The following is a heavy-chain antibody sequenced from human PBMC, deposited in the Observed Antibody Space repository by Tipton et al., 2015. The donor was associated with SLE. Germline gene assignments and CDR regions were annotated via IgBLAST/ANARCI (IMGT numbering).Heavy chain of an antibody. V-gene: IGHV4-34*01. CDR3: ARNLRQLVPNSQNY. J-gene: IGHJ4*02. Sequence: TLSLTCTVSGGSISSHSWSWIRQPPGKGLEWIGEINHRGSTNYNPSLKSRVTISIDTSKNQFSLKLSSVTAADTAVYYCARNLRQLVPNSQNYWGQGTLVTVSS. CDR1: GGSISSHS. D-gene: IGHD6-6*01. CDR2: INHRGST.